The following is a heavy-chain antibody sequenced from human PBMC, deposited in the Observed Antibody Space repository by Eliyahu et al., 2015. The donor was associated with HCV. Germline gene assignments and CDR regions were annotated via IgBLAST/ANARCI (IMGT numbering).Heavy chain of an antibody. CDR1: GFTFSGYW. CDR2: VRRDGTAI. CDR3: ARDDYFSY. J-gene: IGHJ4*02. D-gene: IGHD2/OR15-2a*01. V-gene: IGHV3-74*03. Sequence: EVQLVESGGGLVQRGGSLRLSCAVSGFTFSGYWMHWGPPSPGEGVVWGSRVRRDGTAITYADAVKGRFTISRDNAKNTLYLQMNDLRAEDTAVYYCARDDYFSYWGRGTLVTVSS.